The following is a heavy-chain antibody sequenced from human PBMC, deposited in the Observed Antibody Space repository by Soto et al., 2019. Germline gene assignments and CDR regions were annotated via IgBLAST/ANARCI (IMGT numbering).Heavy chain of an antibody. CDR1: EYSFTGHY. CDR3: ARDYDKSGYDYFDP. D-gene: IGHD3-22*01. CDR2: IDPKSGDT. Sequence: VASVKVSCKASEYSFTGHYLHWVRQAPGQGLEWMGWIDPKSGDTKYAPKFQDRVTMTSDTSISTAYMDLTNLRYDDTAVYYCARDYDKSGYDYFDPWGQGTLVTVSS. J-gene: IGHJ5*02. V-gene: IGHV1-2*02.